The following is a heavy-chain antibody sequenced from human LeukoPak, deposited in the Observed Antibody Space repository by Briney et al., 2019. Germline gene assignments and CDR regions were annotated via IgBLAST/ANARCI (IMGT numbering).Heavy chain of an antibody. CDR1: GYSFTSYW. Sequence: GESLKISCQGFGYSFTSYWIGWVLQMPGKGMQGMGVIYPGDSRIRYNPSFQGQVTISVDKSISTAYLQWVSLKASDTAMYYCACRDLTSTWSFPWGQGTLVTVSS. D-gene: IGHD6-13*01. CDR2: IYPGDSRI. J-gene: IGHJ5*02. V-gene: IGHV5-51*01. CDR3: ACRDLTSTWSFP.